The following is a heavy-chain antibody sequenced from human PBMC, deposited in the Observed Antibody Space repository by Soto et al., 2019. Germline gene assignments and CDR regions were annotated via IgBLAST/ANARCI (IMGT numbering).Heavy chain of an antibody. D-gene: IGHD5-18*01. Sequence: QVQLVQSGAEVKKPGSSVKVSCKASGGTFSSYTISWVRQAPGQGLEWMGRIIPILGIANYAQKFQGRVTITADNSTSTAYMELSSLRSEDTAVYYCARDLRSYGSSDASYYFDYWGQGTLVTVSS. J-gene: IGHJ4*02. V-gene: IGHV1-69*08. CDR2: IIPILGIA. CDR3: ARDLRSYGSSDASYYFDY. CDR1: GGTFSSYT.